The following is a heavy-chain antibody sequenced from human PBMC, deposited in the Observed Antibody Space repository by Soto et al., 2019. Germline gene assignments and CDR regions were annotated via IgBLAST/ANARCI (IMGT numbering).Heavy chain of an antibody. CDR2: ISAYNGNT. J-gene: IGHJ5*02. Sequence: ASVKVSCKASAYTFTSYGISWVRQAPGQGLEWMGWISAYNGNTNYAQKLQGRVTMTTDTSTSTAYMELRSLRSDDTAVYYCARDLLPYYYDSSGYSNWFDPWGQGTLVTVSS. CDR1: AYTFTSYG. V-gene: IGHV1-18*04. D-gene: IGHD3-22*01. CDR3: ARDLLPYYYDSSGYSNWFDP.